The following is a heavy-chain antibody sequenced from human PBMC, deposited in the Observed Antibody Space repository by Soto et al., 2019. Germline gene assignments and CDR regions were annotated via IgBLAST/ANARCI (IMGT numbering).Heavy chain of an antibody. CDR1: GFYFNNYG. V-gene: IGHV3-21*01. CDR2: VSKSDYT. D-gene: IGHD2-2*01. CDR3: AREDSIIIPAVSDF. Sequence: PGGSRLSCTVSGFYFNNYGINWVRQPPGKGLEWVSSVSKSDYTYYSDSVKGRFTISRDNAKNSVSLQMNSLRAEDTAVYYCAREDSIIIPAVSDFWGQGTLVTVSS. J-gene: IGHJ4*02.